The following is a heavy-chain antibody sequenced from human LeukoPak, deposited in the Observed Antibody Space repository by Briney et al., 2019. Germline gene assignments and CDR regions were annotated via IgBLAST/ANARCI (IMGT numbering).Heavy chain of an antibody. Sequence: ASVKVSCKASGYTFTGYYMHWVRQAPGQGLEWMGWINPNSGGTNYAQKFQGRVTMTRDTSISTAYMELSRLRSDDTAVYYCARGYCTNGVCYRGSSYWGQGTLVTVSS. CDR2: INPNSGGT. CDR1: GYTFTGYY. V-gene: IGHV1-2*02. D-gene: IGHD2-8*01. CDR3: ARGYCTNGVCYRGSSY. J-gene: IGHJ4*02.